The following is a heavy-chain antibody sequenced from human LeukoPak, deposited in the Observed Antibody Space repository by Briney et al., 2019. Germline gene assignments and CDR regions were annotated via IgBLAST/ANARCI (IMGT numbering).Heavy chain of an antibody. V-gene: IGHV1-18*01. CDR2: IRGYNGDT. CDR1: GYTFNSYD. CDR3: AREEYVWGSYRYVDY. J-gene: IGHJ4*02. Sequence: ASVKVSCKTSGYTFNSYDINWVRQAPGQGLEWMGWIRGYNGDTKYAQKFQGRVTMTTDTYTTTAYMELRGLRSDDTAVYYCAREEYVWGSYRYVDYWGQGTLITVSS. D-gene: IGHD3-16*02.